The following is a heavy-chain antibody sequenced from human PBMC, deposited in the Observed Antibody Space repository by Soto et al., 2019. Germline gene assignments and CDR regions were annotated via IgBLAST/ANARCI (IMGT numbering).Heavy chain of an antibody. D-gene: IGHD3-22*01. J-gene: IGHJ2*01. V-gene: IGHV3-33*01. CDR3: ARDRYSYDSRAYQGVDWYFDL. Sequence: PGGSLRLSCAASGFIFSNYGMHWVRQAPGKGLEWVAVIWYDGSHESYADSVKGRFTISRDNSKNTLFRQMNSLRAEDTAVYYCARDRYSYDSRAYQGVDWYFDLWGRGTLVTVSS. CDR2: IWYDGSHE. CDR1: GFIFSNYG.